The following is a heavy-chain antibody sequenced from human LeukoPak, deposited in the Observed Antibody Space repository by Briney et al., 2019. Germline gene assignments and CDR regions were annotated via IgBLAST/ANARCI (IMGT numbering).Heavy chain of an antibody. V-gene: IGHV1-46*01. J-gene: IGHJ4*02. D-gene: IGHD2-15*01. Sequence: ASVKVSCKASGGTFSSYAISWVRQAPGQGLEWMGIINPSGGSTSYAQKFQGRVTMTRDTSTSTVYMELSSLRSEDTAVYYCARDGVVVAAATEFDYWGQGTLVTVSS. CDR1: GGTFSSYA. CDR2: INPSGGST. CDR3: ARDGVVVAAATEFDY.